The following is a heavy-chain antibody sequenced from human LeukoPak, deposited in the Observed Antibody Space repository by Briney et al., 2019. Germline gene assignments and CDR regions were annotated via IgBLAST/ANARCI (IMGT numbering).Heavy chain of an antibody. CDR1: GYTLTELS. CDR2: FDPEDGET. V-gene: IGHV1-24*01. CDR3: ATALNTYCSGGSCVAFDI. D-gene: IGHD2-15*01. Sequence: ASVKVSCKVSGYTLTELSMHWVRQVPGKGLEWMGGFDPEDGETIYAQKFQGRVTMTEDTSTDTAYMELSSLRSEDTAVYYCATALNTYCSGGSCVAFDIWGQGTMVTVSS. J-gene: IGHJ3*02.